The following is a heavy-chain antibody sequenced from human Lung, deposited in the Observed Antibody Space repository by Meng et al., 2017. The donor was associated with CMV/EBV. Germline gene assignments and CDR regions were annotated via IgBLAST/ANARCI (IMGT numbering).Heavy chain of an antibody. V-gene: IGHV3-7*01. Sequence: GESLKISRVASGFTFNTYWMTWVRQAPGKGLEWVAGIKPDGSDKYYVDSVKGRFTISRDNAKNSLYLQMDSLRAEDTAVYYCVTYYYNWGQGTLVTVSS. CDR2: IKPDGSDK. CDR1: GFTFNTYW. CDR3: VTYYYN. J-gene: IGHJ4*02. D-gene: IGHD2/OR15-2a*01.